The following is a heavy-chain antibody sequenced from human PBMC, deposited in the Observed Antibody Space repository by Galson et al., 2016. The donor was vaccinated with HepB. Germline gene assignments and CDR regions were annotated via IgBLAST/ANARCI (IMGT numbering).Heavy chain of an antibody. J-gene: IGHJ4*02. CDR1: GASINSYY. Sequence: SETLSLTCSVSGASINSYYWSWIRQPPGKGLEWIGYIHYNRGTNYSPPLASRVIISLDSSKNLFSLRLTSVTAADTAIYYCAGTFRGGYWGQGTLVTVSS. CDR3: AGTFRGGY. CDR2: IHYNRGT. V-gene: IGHV4-59*01. D-gene: IGHD3-16*01.